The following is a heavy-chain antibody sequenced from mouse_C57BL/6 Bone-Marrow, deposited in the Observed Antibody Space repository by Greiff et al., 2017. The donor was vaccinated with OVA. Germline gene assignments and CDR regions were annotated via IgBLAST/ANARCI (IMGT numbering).Heavy chain of an antibody. CDR2: INPNYGTT. CDR1: GYSFTDYN. V-gene: IGHV1-39*01. CDR3: ARGYYGSSSYWYFDV. Sequence: EVQRVESGPELVKPGASVKISCKASGYSFTDYNMNWVKQSNGKSLEWIGVINPNYGTTSYNQKFKGKATLTVDQSSSTAYMQLNSLTSEDSAVYYCARGYYGSSSYWYFDVWGTGTTVTVSS. D-gene: IGHD1-1*01. J-gene: IGHJ1*03.